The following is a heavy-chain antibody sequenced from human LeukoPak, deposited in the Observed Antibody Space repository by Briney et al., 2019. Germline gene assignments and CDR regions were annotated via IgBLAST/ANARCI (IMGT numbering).Heavy chain of an antibody. D-gene: IGHD5-18*01. J-gene: IGHJ4*02. CDR1: GYTFTCYY. CDR3: ASSGYSYGTPFDY. V-gene: IGHV1-2*02. CDR2: INPNSGGT. Sequence: ASVKVSCKASGYTFTCYYMHWVRQAPGQGLEWMGWINPNSGGTNYAQKFQGRVTMTRDTSISTAYMELSRLRSDDTAVYYCASSGYSYGTPFDYWGQGTLVTVSS.